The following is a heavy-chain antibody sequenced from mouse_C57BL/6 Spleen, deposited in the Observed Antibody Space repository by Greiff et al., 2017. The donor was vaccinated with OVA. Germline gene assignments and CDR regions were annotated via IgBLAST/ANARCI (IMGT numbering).Heavy chain of an antibody. D-gene: IGHD3-2*02. J-gene: IGHJ3*01. CDR1: GYTFTSYW. CDR3: AIDSSGPFAY. V-gene: IGHV1-50*01. Sequence: VQLQQPGAELVKPGASVKLSCKASGYTFTSYWMQWVKQRPGQGLEWIGEIDPSDSYTNYNQKFKGKATLTVDTSSSTAYMQLSSLTSEDSAVYYCAIDSSGPFAYWGQGTLVTVSA. CDR2: IDPSDSYT.